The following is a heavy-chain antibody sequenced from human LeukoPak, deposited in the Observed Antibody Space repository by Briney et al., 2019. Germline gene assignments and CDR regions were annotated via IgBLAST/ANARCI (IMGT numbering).Heavy chain of an antibody. D-gene: IGHD1-26*01. CDR3: ARTYSGSYYGY. CDR2: IYYSGST. J-gene: IGHJ4*02. Sequence: PSETLSLTCAVYGGSFSGYYWSWIRQPPGKGLEWIGSIYYSGSTYYNPSLKSRVTISVDTSKNQFSLKLSSVTAADTAVYYCARTYSGSYYGYWGQGTLVTVSS. CDR1: GGSFSGYY. V-gene: IGHV4-34*01.